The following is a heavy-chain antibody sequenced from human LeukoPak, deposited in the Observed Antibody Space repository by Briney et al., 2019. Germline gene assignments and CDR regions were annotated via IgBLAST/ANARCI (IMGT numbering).Heavy chain of an antibody. V-gene: IGHV3-30-3*01. J-gene: IGHJ5*02. CDR3: AREHFAATGTGWFDP. D-gene: IGHD6-13*01. CDR1: GFTFSSYA. Sequence: GRSLRLSCAASGFTFSSYAIHWVRQAPGQGLEGGAVISDDGSSKYYSDSVKGRFTISRDNSKNMLYLHMNSLGTEDTAVYSCAREHFAATGTGWFDPWGQGTLVTVSS. CDR2: ISDDGSSK.